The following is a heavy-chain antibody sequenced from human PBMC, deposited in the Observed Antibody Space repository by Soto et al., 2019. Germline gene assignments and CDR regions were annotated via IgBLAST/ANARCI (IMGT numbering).Heavy chain of an antibody. V-gene: IGHV4-34*01. CDR3: ARADRTLVTSYSLDV. Sequence: QVQLQQWGAGLLKPSETLSLTCAVYGGSFSGYYWTWIRQPPGKGLEWIGAINHSGTINFNPSLKSRLTISLDTSKKHFSLKLSSVTDADTAAYYCARADRTLVTSYSLDVWGQGTTVTVSS. CDR1: GGSFSGYY. CDR2: INHSGTI. J-gene: IGHJ6*02. D-gene: IGHD2-21*02.